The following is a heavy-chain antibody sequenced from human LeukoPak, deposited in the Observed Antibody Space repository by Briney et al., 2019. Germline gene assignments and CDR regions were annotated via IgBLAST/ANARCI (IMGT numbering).Heavy chain of an antibody. Sequence: GGSLRLSCTASGFTFGDYAMSWVRQAPGKGLEWGGLIRGKAYGGTTEYAASVKGRFTISRDDSKSIAYLQMNSLKTEDTAVYYCTRAEYSSGWYDDYWGQGTLVTVSS. D-gene: IGHD6-19*01. CDR1: GFTFGDYA. J-gene: IGHJ4*02. CDR3: TRAEYSSGWYDDY. CDR2: IRGKAYGGTT. V-gene: IGHV3-49*04.